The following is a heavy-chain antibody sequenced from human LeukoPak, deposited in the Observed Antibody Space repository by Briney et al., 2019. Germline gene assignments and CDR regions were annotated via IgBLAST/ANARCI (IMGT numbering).Heavy chain of an antibody. J-gene: IGHJ4*02. V-gene: IGHV1-69*06. CDR1: GGTFSSYA. D-gene: IGHD6-13*01. CDR3: ARSSIIAAAGPYYFDY. CDR2: IIPIFGTA. Sequence: SVKVSCKASGGTFSSYAISWVRQAPGQGLEWMGGIIPIFGTANYAQKFQGRVTITADKSTSTAYMELSSLRSEDTAVYYRARSSIIAAAGPYYFDYWGQGTLVTVSS.